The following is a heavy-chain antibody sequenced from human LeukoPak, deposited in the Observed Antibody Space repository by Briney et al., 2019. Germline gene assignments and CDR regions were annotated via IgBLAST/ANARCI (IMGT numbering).Heavy chain of an antibody. V-gene: IGHV1-2*02. CDR2: INPNSGGT. CDR3: ASLYCSSTSCYLFH. J-gene: IGHJ4*02. CDR1: GYTFTGYY. D-gene: IGHD2-2*01. Sequence: ASVKVSCKASGYTFTGYYMHWVRQAPGQGLEWMGWINPNSGGTNYAQKFQGRVTMTRDTSISTAYMELSRLRSDDTALYYCASLYCSSTSCYLFHWGQGTLVTVSS.